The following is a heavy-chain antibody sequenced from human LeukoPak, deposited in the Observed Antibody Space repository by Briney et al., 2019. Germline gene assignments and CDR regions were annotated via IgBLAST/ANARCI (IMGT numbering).Heavy chain of an antibody. CDR2: INPNSGGT. V-gene: IGHV1-2*02. CDR1: VGTFSSYA. D-gene: IGHD4-17*01. CDR3: ARDLTVTTRGYYYYYYMDV. Sequence: PSVSVSCKVSVGTFSSYAIRWVRQAPGQGLEWMGWINPNSGGTNYAQKLQGRVTMTRDTSISTAYMELSRLRSDDTAVYYCARDLTVTTRGYYYYYYMDVWGKGTTVTVSS. J-gene: IGHJ6*03.